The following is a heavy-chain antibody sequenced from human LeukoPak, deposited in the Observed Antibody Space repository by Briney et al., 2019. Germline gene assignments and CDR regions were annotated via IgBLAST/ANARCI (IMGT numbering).Heavy chain of an antibody. J-gene: IGHJ6*03. CDR2: MNPNSGNT. D-gene: IGHD3-10*01. V-gene: IGHV1-8*01. CDR1: GYTFTSYD. CDR3: AGGYYRRVYYYYMDV. Sequence: ASVKVSCKASGYTFTSYDINWVRQATGQGLEWMGWMNPNSGNTGYAQKFQGRVTMTRNTSISTAYMELSSLRSEDTAVYYCAGGYYRRVYYYYMDVWGKGTTVTVSS.